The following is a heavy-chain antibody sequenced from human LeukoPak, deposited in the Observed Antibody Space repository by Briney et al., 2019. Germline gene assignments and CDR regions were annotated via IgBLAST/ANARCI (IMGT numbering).Heavy chain of an antibody. CDR1: GGSISSYY. D-gene: IGHD6-19*01. Sequence: SVTLSLTCTVSGGSISSYYWSWIRQPPGKGLEWIGYIYYSGSTNDNPSLKSRVTISVDTSKNQFSLKLSSVTAADTAVYYCARHSERGSGWSLNWFDPWGQGTLVTVSS. CDR2: IYYSGST. CDR3: ARHSERGSGWSLNWFDP. J-gene: IGHJ5*02. V-gene: IGHV4-59*08.